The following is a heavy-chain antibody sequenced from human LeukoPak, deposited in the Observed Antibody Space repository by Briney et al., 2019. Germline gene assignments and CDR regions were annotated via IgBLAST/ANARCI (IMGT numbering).Heavy chain of an antibody. Sequence: SETLSLTCTVSGGSISNYDWSWIRQPAGKGLEWIGRIYTSGSTNYNPSLKSRVTMSEDTSKKQFSLKLSSVTAADTAVYYCARVQLVNLDWFDPWGQGTLVTVSS. J-gene: IGHJ5*02. CDR1: GGSISNYD. V-gene: IGHV4-4*07. CDR2: IYTSGST. D-gene: IGHD6-6*01. CDR3: ARVQLVNLDWFDP.